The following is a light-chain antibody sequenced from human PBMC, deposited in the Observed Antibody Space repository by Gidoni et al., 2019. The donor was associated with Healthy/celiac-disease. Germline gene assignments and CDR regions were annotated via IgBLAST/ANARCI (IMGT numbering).Light chain of an antibody. CDR3: LSADSSGPLKV. J-gene: IGLJ2*01. V-gene: IGLV3-16*01. CDR1: ALPKKY. CDR2: KDS. Sequence: SYELTQPPSVSVSLGQMARITCSGEALPKKYAYWYQQKPGQFPVLVIYKDSERPSGIPERFSGSSSGTIVTLTISGVQAEDEADYYCLSADSSGPLKVFGGGTKLTVL.